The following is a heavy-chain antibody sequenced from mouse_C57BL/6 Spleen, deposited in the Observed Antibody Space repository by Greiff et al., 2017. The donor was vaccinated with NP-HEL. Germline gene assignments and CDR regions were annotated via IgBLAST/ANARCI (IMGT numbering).Heavy chain of an antibody. CDR1: GYTFTSYW. CDR2: IDPSDSYT. J-gene: IGHJ4*01. D-gene: IGHD2-4*01. V-gene: IGHV1-69*01. Sequence: VQLQQSGAELVMPGASVKLSCKASGYTFTSYWMHWVKQRPGQGLEWIGEIDPSDSYTNYNQKFKGKSTLTVDTSSSTAYMQLSSLTSEDSAVYYCARRNDYDGYAMDYWGQGTSVTVSS. CDR3: ARRNDYDGYAMDY.